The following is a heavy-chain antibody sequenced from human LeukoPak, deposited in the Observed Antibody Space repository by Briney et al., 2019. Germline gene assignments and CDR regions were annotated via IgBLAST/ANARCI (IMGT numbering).Heavy chain of an antibody. D-gene: IGHD2-15*01. J-gene: IGHJ4*02. CDR2: IYYSGST. V-gene: IGHV4-59*08. CDR3: ARLEAAGRYFDY. Sequence: SETLSLTCTVSGGSISSYYWSWIRQPPGKGLEWIGYIYYSGSTNYNPSLESRVTISVDTSKNQFALKLSSVTAADTAVYYCARLEAAGRYFDYWGQGTLVTVSS. CDR1: GGSISSYY.